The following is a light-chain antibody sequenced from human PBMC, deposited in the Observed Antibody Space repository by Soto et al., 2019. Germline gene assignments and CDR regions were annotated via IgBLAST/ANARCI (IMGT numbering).Light chain of an antibody. V-gene: IGLV2-14*01. CDR2: GVS. Sequence: QSVLTQPASVSGSPGQSITISCRGTRSDIGIYNYVAWYQQFPGKTPKILIYGVSNRPSGVSSRFSGSKSGNTASLTISLLQAEDEADYYCSSYTLSSTLVFGTGPKVTVL. CDR1: RSDIGIYNY. J-gene: IGLJ1*01. CDR3: SSYTLSSTLV.